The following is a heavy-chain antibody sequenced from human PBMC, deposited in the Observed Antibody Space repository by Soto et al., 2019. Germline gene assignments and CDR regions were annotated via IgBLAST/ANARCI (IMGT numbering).Heavy chain of an antibody. CDR1: GFIFSTNW. D-gene: IGHD2-2*01. Sequence: GGSLRLSWAASGFIFSTNWMGWVRQTPGKGLDWVATINQDGSQKYYVDSMKGRVTISRDNAKNSLYLQMSSLRDDDTAVYYCAKANDYAYAFWGLGTLVTVS. V-gene: IGHV3-7*01. J-gene: IGHJ4*02. CDR2: INQDGSQK. CDR3: AKANDYAYAF.